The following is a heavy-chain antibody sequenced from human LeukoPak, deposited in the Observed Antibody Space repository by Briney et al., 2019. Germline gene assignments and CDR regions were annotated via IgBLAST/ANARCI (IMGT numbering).Heavy chain of an antibody. Sequence: ASLKVSCKASGYTFTGYYMHWVRHAPGQGLEWMGWINPNSGGTNYAQKFQGRVTMTRYTSISTAYMELSRLRSDDTAVYYCARVHDILTGYYKGWFDPWGQGTLVTVSS. J-gene: IGHJ5*02. D-gene: IGHD3-9*01. CDR1: GYTFTGYY. CDR2: INPNSGGT. CDR3: ARVHDILTGYYKGWFDP. V-gene: IGHV1-2*02.